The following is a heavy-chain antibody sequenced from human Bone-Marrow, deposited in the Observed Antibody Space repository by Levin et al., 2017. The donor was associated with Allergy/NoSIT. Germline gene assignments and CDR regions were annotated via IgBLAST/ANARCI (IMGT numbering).Heavy chain of an antibody. CDR3: SVGDYGYFDY. V-gene: IGHV3-23*01. Sequence: LSLTCAASGFTFSSSAMSWVRQAPGKGLEWVSAISGSGGSTYYADSVKGRFTISRDNSKNTLYLQMNSLRAEDTAVYYCSVGDYGYFDYWGQGTLVTVSS. J-gene: IGHJ4*02. CDR2: ISGSGGST. D-gene: IGHD4-17*01. CDR1: GFTFSSSA.